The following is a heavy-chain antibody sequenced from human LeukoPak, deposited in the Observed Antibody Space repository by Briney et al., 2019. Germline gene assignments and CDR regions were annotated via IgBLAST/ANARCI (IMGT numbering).Heavy chain of an antibody. CDR2: IYHSGST. D-gene: IGHD3-9*01. Sequence: SETLSLTCTVSGYSISSDYYWGWIRRPPGKGLEWIGSIYHSGSTYYNPSLKSRVTISVDTSKNQFSLKLSSVTAADTAVYYCARDGPNPLLTGYFADAFDIWGQGTMVTVSS. CDR1: GYSISSDYY. CDR3: ARDGPNPLLTGYFADAFDI. J-gene: IGHJ3*02. V-gene: IGHV4-38-2*02.